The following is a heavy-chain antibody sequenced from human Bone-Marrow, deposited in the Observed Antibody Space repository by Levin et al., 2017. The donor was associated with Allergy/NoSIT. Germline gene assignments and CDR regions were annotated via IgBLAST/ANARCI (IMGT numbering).Heavy chain of an antibody. J-gene: IGHJ6*02. CDR1: GFTFSSYA. D-gene: IGHD2-21*02. Sequence: GGSLRLSCAASGFTFSSYAMHWVRQAPGKGLEWVAVIWYDSSEKYYADYVKGRFTISRDNSKNTLYLQMNSLRAEDTAVYYCARTVCGGNCYYYFYGMDVWGQGTTVTVSS. V-gene: IGHV3-33*01. CDR2: IWYDSSEK. CDR3: ARTVCGGNCYYYFYGMDV.